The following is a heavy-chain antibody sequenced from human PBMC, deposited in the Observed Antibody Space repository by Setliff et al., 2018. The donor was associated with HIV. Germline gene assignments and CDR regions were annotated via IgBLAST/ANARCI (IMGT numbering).Heavy chain of an antibody. Sequence: AGGSLRLSCAASGFTFSSYSMNWVRQAPGKGLEWVSYIGSLGDKEYADSVKGRFTISRDNARKSVYLQIDSLRAEDTAVYYCARDRGYDLDYFDYWGQGTLVTVSS. J-gene: IGHJ4*02. CDR2: IGSLGDK. CDR1: GFTFSSYS. D-gene: IGHD5-12*01. V-gene: IGHV3-21*04. CDR3: ARDRGYDLDYFDY.